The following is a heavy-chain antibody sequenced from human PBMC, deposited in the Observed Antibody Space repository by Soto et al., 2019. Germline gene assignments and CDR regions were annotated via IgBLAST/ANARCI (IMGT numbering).Heavy chain of an antibody. J-gene: IGHJ4*02. Sequence: SETLSLTCSVSGDSMSEFYWSWIRQSPGKGLEWICYVHYVGTTEYNPAHKSRVTISVDTSKKQFSLNLRSVTAADTAVYYCTRLNYYDTSGYPYFFDYWGQGTPVTVYS. CDR3: TRLNYYDTSGYPYFFDY. V-gene: IGHV4-59*12. D-gene: IGHD3-22*01. CDR1: GDSMSEFY. CDR2: VHYVGTT.